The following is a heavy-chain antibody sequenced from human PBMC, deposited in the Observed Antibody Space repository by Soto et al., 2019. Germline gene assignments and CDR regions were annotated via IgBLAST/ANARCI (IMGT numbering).Heavy chain of an antibody. CDR3: ARGRGKGVNEFFFGFYY. J-gene: IGHJ4*02. D-gene: IGHD1-1*01. V-gene: IGHV3-21*01. Sequence: ESGGGLVKPGGSLRLSCAASGFTFSSYSMNWVRQAPGKGLEWVSSISSSSSYIYYADSVKGRFTISRDNAKNSLYLQMNSLRAEDTAVYYCARGRGKGVNEFFFGFYYWGQGTLVNVSS. CDR2: ISSSSSYI. CDR1: GFTFSSYS.